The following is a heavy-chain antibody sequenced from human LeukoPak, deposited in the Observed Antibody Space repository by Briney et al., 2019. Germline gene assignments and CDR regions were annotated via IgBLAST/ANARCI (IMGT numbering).Heavy chain of an antibody. CDR1: GFTVSSNY. V-gene: IGHV3-66*04. CDR3: AGLPAYYYDTSGFYFDY. CDR2: IYSGGST. Sequence: GGSLRLSCAASGFTVSSNYMSWVRQAPGKGLEWVSVIYSGGSTYYADSVKGRFTISRDNSENTLYLQMNSLRAEDTAVYYCAGLPAYYYDTSGFYFDYWGQGTLVTVSS. D-gene: IGHD3-22*01. J-gene: IGHJ4*02.